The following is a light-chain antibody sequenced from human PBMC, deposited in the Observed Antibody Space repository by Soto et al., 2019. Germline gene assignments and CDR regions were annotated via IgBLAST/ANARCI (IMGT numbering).Light chain of an antibody. J-gene: IGKJ1*01. CDR1: QSVLYTSDNKNY. V-gene: IGKV4-1*01. CDR3: QQYYGTPLT. Sequence: DIVMTQSPDSLAVSLGERATINCKSSQSVLYTSDNKNYLAWYQQKPGQPPNLLIYWASTRESGVPDRFSGSGSGTDFTLTISSLQAEDVAVYYCQQYYGTPLTFGQGTKVEI. CDR2: WAS.